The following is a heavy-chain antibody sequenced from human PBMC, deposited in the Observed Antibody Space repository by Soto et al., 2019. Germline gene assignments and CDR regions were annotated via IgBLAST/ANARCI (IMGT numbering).Heavy chain of an antibody. CDR2: INNNGDTT. V-gene: IGHV3-64D*08. CDR1: GFTFCNYA. D-gene: IGHD5-18*01. Sequence: GGSLRLSCSASGFTFCNYAMHWSRQSPGKGLEYVSAINNNGDTTYYADSVKGRFTISRDNSKNTPYLQMSSLRAEDTAVYYCVGGASQLWPLVWGQGTLVTVSS. J-gene: IGHJ4*02. CDR3: VGGASQLWPLV.